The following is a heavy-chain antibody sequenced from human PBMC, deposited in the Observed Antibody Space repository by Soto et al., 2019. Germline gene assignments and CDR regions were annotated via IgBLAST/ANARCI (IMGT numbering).Heavy chain of an antibody. CDR1: GFTFGTYA. Sequence: QVQLAESGGGVVQPGKSLRLSCEASGFTFGTYAMHWVRQAPGKGLEWVALIWDDGSRKEYLESVRGRFTISRDNSKNSLYLQMNSLRADDTALYYCVRDLDPINREVIMTIGHLRLWGRGALVSVST. J-gene: IGHJ2*01. D-gene: IGHD3-10*01. CDR2: IWDDGSRK. V-gene: IGHV3-33*01. CDR3: VRDLDPINREVIMTIGHLRL.